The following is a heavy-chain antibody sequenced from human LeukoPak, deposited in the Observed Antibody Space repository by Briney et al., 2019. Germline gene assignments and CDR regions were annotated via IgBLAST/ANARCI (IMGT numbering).Heavy chain of an antibody. Sequence: ASVKVSCKASSYTFTTYNIYWVRQAPGQGLEWMGWTSGYNGNTNYAQKLQGRVTMTTDTSTSTAYMELRSLRSDDTAVYYCARDGGGYGSFDYWGQGTLVTVSS. D-gene: IGHD5-12*01. V-gene: IGHV1-18*01. CDR3: ARDGGGYGSFDY. J-gene: IGHJ4*02. CDR1: SYTFTTYN. CDR2: TSGYNGNT.